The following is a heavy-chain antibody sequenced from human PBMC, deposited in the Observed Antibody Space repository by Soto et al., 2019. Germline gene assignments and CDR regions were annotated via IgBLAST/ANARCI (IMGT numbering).Heavy chain of an antibody. CDR1: GFTFSSYW. D-gene: IGHD3-10*01. CDR2: IKQDGSEK. CDR3: ARDHRGSRAFDI. V-gene: IGHV3-7*03. J-gene: IGHJ3*02. Sequence: GGSLRLSCAASGFTFSSYWISWVRQAPGKGLEWVANIKQDGSEKYYVDSVKGRFTISRDNAKNSLYLQMNSLRAEDTAVYYCARDHRGSRAFDIWGQGTMVTVSS.